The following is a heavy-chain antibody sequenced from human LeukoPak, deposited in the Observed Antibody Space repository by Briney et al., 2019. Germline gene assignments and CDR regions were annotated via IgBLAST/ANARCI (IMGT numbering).Heavy chain of an antibody. J-gene: IGHJ4*02. CDR2: IIPILGIA. CDR3: ARDPTGYYDSSGYHFDY. V-gene: IGHV1-69*04. D-gene: IGHD3-22*01. Sequence: SVKVSCKASGGTFSSYAISWVRQAPGQGLEWMGRIIPILGIANYAQKFQGRVTITADKSTSTAYMELSSLRSEDTAVYYCARDPTGYYDSSGYHFDYWGQGTLVTVSS. CDR1: GGTFSSYA.